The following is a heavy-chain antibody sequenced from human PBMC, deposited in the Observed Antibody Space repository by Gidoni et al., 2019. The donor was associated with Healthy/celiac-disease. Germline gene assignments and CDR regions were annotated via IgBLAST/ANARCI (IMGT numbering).Heavy chain of an antibody. V-gene: IGHV3-66*01. CDR2: IYSGGST. J-gene: IGHJ4*02. CDR3: ASTYSSSWGVDY. D-gene: IGHD6-13*01. CDR1: GFTVSSNY. Sequence: EVQLVESGGGLVQPGGSLRLSCAASGFTVSSNYMGWVRRAPGKGMEWVSVIYSGGSTYYADSVKGRFTISRDKSKNTLYLQMNSLRAEDTAVYYCASTYSSSWGVDYWGQGTLVTVSS.